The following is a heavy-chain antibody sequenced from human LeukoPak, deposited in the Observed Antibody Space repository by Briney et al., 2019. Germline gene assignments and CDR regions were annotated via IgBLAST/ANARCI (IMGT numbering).Heavy chain of an antibody. J-gene: IGHJ4*02. CDR1: GFTFSSYW. D-gene: IGHD7-27*01. CDR3: ARVYDVNWGGFDY. Sequence: PGGSLRLSCAASGFTFSSYWMHWVRQAPGKGLVCVSRINSDGSSTSYADSVKGRFTISRDNAKNTLYLQMNSLRAEDTAVYYCARVYDVNWGGFDYRGQGTLVTVSS. CDR2: INSDGSST. V-gene: IGHV3-74*01.